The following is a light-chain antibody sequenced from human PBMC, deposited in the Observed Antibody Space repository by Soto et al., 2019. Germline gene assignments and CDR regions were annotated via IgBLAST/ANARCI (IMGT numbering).Light chain of an antibody. Sequence: SYELTQPLSASVALGQTARITCGGNNIGSKNVHLYQQKPGQAPVLVIYRDSNRPSGIPERFSGSNSGNTATLTISRAQAGDDADYYCQVWDSSTGVFGGGTKLTVL. V-gene: IGLV3-9*01. CDR2: RDS. J-gene: IGLJ2*01. CDR3: QVWDSSTGV. CDR1: NIGSKN.